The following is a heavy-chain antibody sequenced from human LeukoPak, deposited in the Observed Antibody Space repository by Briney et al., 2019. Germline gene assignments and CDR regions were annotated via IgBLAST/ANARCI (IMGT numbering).Heavy chain of an antibody. CDR3: AREQYSYGKFDY. CDR1: GFTFSSYG. CDR2: ISYDGSNK. D-gene: IGHD5-18*01. V-gene: IGHV3-30-3*01. Sequence: GRSLRLSCAASGFTFSSYGMHWVRQAPGKGLEWVAVISYDGSNKYYAGSVKGRFTISRDNSKNTLYLQMNSLRAEDTAVYYCAREQYSYGKFDYWGQGTLVTVSS. J-gene: IGHJ4*02.